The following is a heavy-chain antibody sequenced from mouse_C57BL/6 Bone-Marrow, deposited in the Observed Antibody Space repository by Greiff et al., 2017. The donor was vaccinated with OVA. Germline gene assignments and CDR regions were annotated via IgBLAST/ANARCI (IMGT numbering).Heavy chain of an antibody. J-gene: IGHJ3*01. D-gene: IGHD2-4*01. CDR2: IDPNSGGT. CDR3: ARGHYDYDEAWFAY. V-gene: IGHV1-72*01. CDR1: GYTFTSYW. Sequence: QVQLKQPGAELVKPGASVKLSCNASGYTFTSYWMHWVKQRPGRGLEWIGRIDPNSGGTKYNEKFKSKATLTVDKPSSTAYMQLSSLTSEDSAVYYCARGHYDYDEAWFAYWGQWTLVTVSA.